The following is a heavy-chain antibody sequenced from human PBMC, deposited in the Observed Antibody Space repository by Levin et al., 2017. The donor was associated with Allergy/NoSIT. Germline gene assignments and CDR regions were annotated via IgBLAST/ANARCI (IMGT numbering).Heavy chain of an antibody. CDR2: IKQDGSEK. J-gene: IGHJ4*02. CDR1: GFTFSSYW. V-gene: IGHV3-7*04. Sequence: PGGSLRLSCAASGFTFSSYWMSWVRQAPGKGLEWVANIKQDGSEKYYVDSVKGRFTISRDNAKNSLYLQMNSLRAEDTAVYYCARGDYYGSGSHLDYWGQGTLVTVSS. CDR3: ARGDYYGSGSHLDY. D-gene: IGHD3-10*01.